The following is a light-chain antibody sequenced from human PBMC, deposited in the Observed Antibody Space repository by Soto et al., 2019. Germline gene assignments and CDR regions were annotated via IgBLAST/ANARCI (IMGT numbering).Light chain of an antibody. CDR1: SSNIGGNS. J-gene: IGLJ1*01. CDR2: DDN. V-gene: IGLV1-51*01. CDR3: GSWDSSLSAYV. Sequence: QSVLTQAHSVTAAPGQKGTISCSGSSSNIGGNSVSWYQQLPGTAPKLLIYDDNKRPSGIPDRFSGSKSGTSATLGITGFQTGDEADYYCGSWDSSLSAYVFGTGTKVTVL.